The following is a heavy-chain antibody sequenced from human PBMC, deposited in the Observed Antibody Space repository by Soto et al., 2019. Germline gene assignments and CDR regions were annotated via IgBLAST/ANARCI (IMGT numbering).Heavy chain of an antibody. CDR3: ARYRNIVVVPAAIADY. CDR1: GFTFSSYG. J-gene: IGHJ4*02. Sequence: QVQLVESGGGVVQPGRSLRLSCAASGFTFSSYGMHWVRQAPGKGLEWVAVIWYDGIKKHYADSVKGRFTISRDNSKNTLYLEMNSLRVEDTAVYYCARYRNIVVVPAAIADYWGQGTLVTVSS. V-gene: IGHV3-33*01. D-gene: IGHD2-2*01. CDR2: IWYDGIKK.